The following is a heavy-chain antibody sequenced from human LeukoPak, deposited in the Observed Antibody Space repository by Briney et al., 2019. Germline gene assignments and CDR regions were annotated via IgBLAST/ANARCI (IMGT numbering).Heavy chain of an antibody. D-gene: IGHD6-13*01. CDR1: GFTFSSYE. J-gene: IGHJ6*03. Sequence: GGSLRLSCAASGFTFSSYEMNWVRQAPGKGLEWVSYISSSGSTIHYADSVKGRFTISRDNAKNSLYLQMNSLRAEDTAVYYCARDGPSSSWYEVYYYYYYMDVWGKGTTVTVSS. CDR3: ARDGPSSSWYEVYYYYYYMDV. CDR2: ISSSGSTI. V-gene: IGHV3-48*03.